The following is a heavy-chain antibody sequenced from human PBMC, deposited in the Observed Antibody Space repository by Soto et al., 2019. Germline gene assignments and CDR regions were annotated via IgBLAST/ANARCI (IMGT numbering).Heavy chain of an antibody. CDR1: GFTFSAYS. D-gene: IGHD4-17*01. Sequence: LRLSCAASGFTFSAYSMHWVRQAPGKGLEWVAVMWGDGSDQYYGDSVKGRFTISRDNSKNTLYLQMSSLRADDTAFYYCVSDFGDYKFDSWGQGTLVTVSS. V-gene: IGHV3-33*01. CDR2: MWGDGSDQ. CDR3: VSDFGDYKFDS. J-gene: IGHJ4*02.